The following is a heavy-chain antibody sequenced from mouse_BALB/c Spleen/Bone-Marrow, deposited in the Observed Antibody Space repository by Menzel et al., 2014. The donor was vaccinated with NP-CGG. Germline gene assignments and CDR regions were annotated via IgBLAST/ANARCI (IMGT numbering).Heavy chain of an antibody. CDR3: ARDSSGYFDY. Sequence: EVQRVESGGGLVKPGGSLKLSCAASGFTFSYYGMSWVRQSPEKRLEWGAEISSGGSYTYYPDTVTGRFTISRDNAKNTLYLEMSSLRSEDTAMYYCARDSSGYFDYWGQGTTLTVSS. D-gene: IGHD3-1*01. CDR1: GFTFSYYG. V-gene: IGHV5-9-4*01. CDR2: ISSGGSYT. J-gene: IGHJ2*01.